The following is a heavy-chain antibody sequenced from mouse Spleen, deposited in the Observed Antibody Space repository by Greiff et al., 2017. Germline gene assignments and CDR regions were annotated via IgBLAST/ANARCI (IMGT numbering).Heavy chain of an antibody. Sequence: VQLQQSGAELVRPGASVKLSCKASGYTFTDYYINWVKQRPGQGLEWIARIYPGSGNTYYNEKFKGKATLTAEKSSSTAYMQLSSLTSEDSAVYFCASIHYYGSSYWFAYWGQGTLVTVSA. CDR1: GYTFTDYY. CDR2: IYPGSGNT. J-gene: IGHJ3*01. V-gene: IGHV1-76*01. D-gene: IGHD1-1*01. CDR3: ASIHYYGSSYWFAY.